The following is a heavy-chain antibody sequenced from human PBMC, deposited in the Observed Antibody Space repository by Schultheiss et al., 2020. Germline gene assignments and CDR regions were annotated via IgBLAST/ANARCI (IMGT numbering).Heavy chain of an antibody. V-gene: IGHV3-48*02. Sequence: GGSLRLSCAASGFTFSSYSMNWVRQAPGKGLEWVSYISSSGSTIYYADSVKGRFTISRDNAKNSLYLQMNSLRDEDTAVYYCARDLGVTTETTGVGGYWGQGSLVTLSS. D-gene: IGHD4-17*01. CDR2: ISSSGSTI. J-gene: IGHJ4*02. CDR1: GFTFSSYS. CDR3: ARDLGVTTETTGVGGY.